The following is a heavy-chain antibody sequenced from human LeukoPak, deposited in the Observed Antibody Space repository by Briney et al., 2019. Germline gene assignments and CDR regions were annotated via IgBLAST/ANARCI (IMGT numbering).Heavy chain of an antibody. V-gene: IGHV1-8*01. Sequence: ASVKVSCKASGYTFSNYGLNWVRQATGQGLEWMGWMNPNSGNTGYAQKFQGRVTITRNTSISTAYMELSSLRSEDTAVYYCAIPLGYCSGGSCSEPDYWGQGTLVTVSS. CDR1: GYTFSNYG. CDR2: MNPNSGNT. J-gene: IGHJ4*02. CDR3: AIPLGYCSGGSCSEPDY. D-gene: IGHD2-15*01.